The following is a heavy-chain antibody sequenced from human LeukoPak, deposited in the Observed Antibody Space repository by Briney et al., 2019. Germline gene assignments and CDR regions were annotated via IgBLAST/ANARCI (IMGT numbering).Heavy chain of an antibody. CDR1: GFTFSGSA. V-gene: IGHV3-73*01. Sequence: GGSLRLSCAASGFTFSGSAMHWVRQASGKGLEWVGRIRSKANSYATAYAASVKGRFTISRDDSKNTAYLQMNSLKTEDTAVYYCTRHEYSSGWYVVDYWGQGTLSPSPQ. CDR3: TRHEYSSGWYVVDY. J-gene: IGHJ4*02. D-gene: IGHD6-19*01. CDR2: IRSKANSYAT.